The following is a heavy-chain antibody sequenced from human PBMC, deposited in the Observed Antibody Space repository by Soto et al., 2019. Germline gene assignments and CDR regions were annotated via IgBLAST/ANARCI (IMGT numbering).Heavy chain of an antibody. CDR2: IYHNGDT. V-gene: IGHV4-39*01. CDR1: GGSISSGSHY. J-gene: IGHJ3*02. CDR3: ASHESVVVVTAARALDI. Sequence: QLQLQESGPGLVKPLETLSLTCSVSGGSISSGSHYWVWIRQPPGKGLECIGSIYHNGDTHYNPSLTSRVTRSVDTSKDQFSMRLNSVTAADTAVYYCASHESVVVVTAARALDIWGQGTMVIVSS. D-gene: IGHD2-15*01.